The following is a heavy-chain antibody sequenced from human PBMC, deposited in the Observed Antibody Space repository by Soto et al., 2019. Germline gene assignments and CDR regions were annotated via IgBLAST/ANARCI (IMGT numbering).Heavy chain of an antibody. CDR3: ARRHLAVAGRPWFEP. V-gene: IGHV2-26*01. CDR1: GLSITDSEMG. Sequence: QVTLKESGPVLVKPTETLTLRCTVSGLSITDSEMGVSWIRQPPGQPLEWLAHIDSSVEKSYRTFLKSGLAISKDTSKSQIVLTMTNMDPADTATYYCARRHLAVAGRPWFEPWCQGFPVTVSS. CDR2: IDSSVEK. J-gene: IGHJ5*02.